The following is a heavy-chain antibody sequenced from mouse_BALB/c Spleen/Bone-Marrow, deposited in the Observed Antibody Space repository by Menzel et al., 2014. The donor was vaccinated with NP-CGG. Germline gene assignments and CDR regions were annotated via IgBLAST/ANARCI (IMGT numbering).Heavy chain of an antibody. D-gene: IGHD1-1*01. V-gene: IGHV4-1*02. Sequence: EVQRVESGGGLVQPGGSLKLSCAASGFDFSRYWMSWVRQAPGKGLEWIGEINPNSRTINYTPSLKDKFTISRDNAKNTLDLQMNKVRSEDTALYYCAGCGYYGFLAYWGQGTTLTGSS. J-gene: IGHJ2*01. CDR1: GFDFSRYW. CDR2: INPNSRTI. CDR3: AGCGYYGFLAY.